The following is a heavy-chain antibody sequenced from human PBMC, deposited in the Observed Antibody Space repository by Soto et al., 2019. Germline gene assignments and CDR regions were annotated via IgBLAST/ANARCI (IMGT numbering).Heavy chain of an antibody. D-gene: IGHD5-12*01. Sequence: EVHLVESGGGLVQSGGSLRLSCAASGLTFSTHWMHWVRQAPGKGLAWVSRINSDGSTTNYADSVKGRFTISRDNAKNTLYLQMNSLRAEDTAVYYCARVPTGGYDWIWGQGTLVTVSS. CDR2: INSDGSTT. CDR3: ARVPTGGYDWI. CDR1: GLTFSTHW. V-gene: IGHV3-74*01. J-gene: IGHJ4*02.